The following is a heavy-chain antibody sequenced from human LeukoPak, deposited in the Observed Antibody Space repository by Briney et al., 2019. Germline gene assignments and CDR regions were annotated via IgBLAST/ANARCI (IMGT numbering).Heavy chain of an antibody. V-gene: IGHV3-72*01. CDR1: EFTFSDYY. D-gene: IGHD2-2*01. CDR2: TRNKANTYIT. CDR3: TRWDCTTTGCYPFDY. J-gene: IGHJ4*02. Sequence: PGGSLRLSCKASEFTFSDYYMDWVRQAPGKGLEWVGRTRNKANTYITEYAASAKGRFTFSRDDSQNSLYLQMNSLKTEDTAVYYCTRWDCTTTGCYPFDYWGQGTLVTVSS.